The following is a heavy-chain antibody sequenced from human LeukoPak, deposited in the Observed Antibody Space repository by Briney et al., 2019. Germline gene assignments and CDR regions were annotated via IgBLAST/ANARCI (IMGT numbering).Heavy chain of an antibody. V-gene: IGHV3-21*01. Sequence: GGSLRLSCAASGFTFSSYSMNWVRQAPGKGLEWVSSISSSSSYIYYADSVKGRFTISRDNAKNSLYLQMNSLRAEDTAVYYCARVDSSGWYPFDYWGQGTLVTVSS. J-gene: IGHJ4*02. D-gene: IGHD6-19*01. CDR1: GFTFSSYS. CDR3: ARVDSSGWYPFDY. CDR2: ISSSSSYI.